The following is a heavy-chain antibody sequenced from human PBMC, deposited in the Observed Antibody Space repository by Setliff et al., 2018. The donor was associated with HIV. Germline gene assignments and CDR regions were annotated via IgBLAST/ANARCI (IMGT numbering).Heavy chain of an antibody. V-gene: IGHV4-59*08. Sequence: ASETLSLTCNVSGGSFSRTYWSWIRQSPGKGLEWIGYIYYSSFTNYNPSLKSRVTISVDTSKNQFSLKLSSVTAADTAVYYCARHFGWLPREIDYWGQGTLVTVSS. CDR1: GGSFSRTY. CDR3: ARHFGWLPREIDY. CDR2: IYYSSFT. J-gene: IGHJ4*02. D-gene: IGHD5-12*01.